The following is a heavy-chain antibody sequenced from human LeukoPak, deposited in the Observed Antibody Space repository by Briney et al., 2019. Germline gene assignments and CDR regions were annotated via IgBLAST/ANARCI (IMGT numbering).Heavy chain of an antibody. CDR3: ARDGSGLAVRGWFDF. Sequence: GGSLRLSCVASGFTFNKYGIHWVRQAPGKGLEWLAVIWNDGSNEYYADSVKGRLAIPRDNDKSTVNLQMNSLRAEDTAVYFCARDGSGLAVRGWFDFWGQGTLVTVSS. CDR1: GFTFNKYG. D-gene: IGHD3-10*01. CDR2: IWNDGSNE. J-gene: IGHJ5*01. V-gene: IGHV3-33*01.